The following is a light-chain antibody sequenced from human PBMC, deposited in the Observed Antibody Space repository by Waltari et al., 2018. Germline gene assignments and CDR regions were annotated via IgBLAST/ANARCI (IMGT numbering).Light chain of an antibody. CDR3: HQSASSPLT. CDR1: QTVGRSY. CDR2: DAS. Sequence: ENVMTQSPGALSLSPGERATLSCRASQTVGRSYLAWFQQKPGQAPRLLIYDASNRATGIPDRFSGSGSATDFTLTINRLEPEDFAVYYCHQSASSPLTFGGGTKVEIK. J-gene: IGKJ4*01. V-gene: IGKV3-20*01.